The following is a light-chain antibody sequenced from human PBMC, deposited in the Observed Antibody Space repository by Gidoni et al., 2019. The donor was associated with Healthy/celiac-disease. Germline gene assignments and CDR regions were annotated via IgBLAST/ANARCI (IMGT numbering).Light chain of an antibody. CDR1: QSVSSY. CDR2: DAS. Sequence: ELALIQSPATLSLSPGERATLSCRASQSVSSYLAWYQQKPGQAPRLLIYDASNSATGIPARFSGSGSGTDFTLNISSLEPEDFAVYYCQQRSNWPPRGTFGGGTKVEIK. V-gene: IGKV3-11*01. CDR3: QQRSNWPPRGT. J-gene: IGKJ4*02.